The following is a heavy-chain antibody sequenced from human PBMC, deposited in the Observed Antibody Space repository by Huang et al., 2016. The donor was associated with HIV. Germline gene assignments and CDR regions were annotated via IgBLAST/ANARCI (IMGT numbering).Heavy chain of an antibody. CDR3: AREGITPSGTEVSGFDF. CDR1: GFSILLYY. D-gene: IGHD6-13*01. CDR2: VNPSGGGA. Sequence: QVQLVQSGAEVKTPGASVTLSCKASGFSILLYYLNWVRQAPGQGLEWMGIVNPSGGGADYAQKFKGRVTMTRETSTRTLYIELSSLRSEDTAVYYCAREGITPSGTEVSGFDFWGQGTPVSVSS. V-gene: IGHV1-46*03. J-gene: IGHJ5*01.